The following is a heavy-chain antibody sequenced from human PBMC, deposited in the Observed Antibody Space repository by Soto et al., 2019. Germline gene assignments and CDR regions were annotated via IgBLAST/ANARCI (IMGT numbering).Heavy chain of an antibody. V-gene: IGHV1-24*01. CDR3: ATYRLRQWPPLGTFDY. D-gene: IGHD6-19*01. CDR2: FDPEDGET. J-gene: IGHJ4*02. CDR1: GYTLTELS. Sequence: GASVKVSCKVSGYTLTELSMHWVRQAPGKGLEWMGGFDPEDGETIYAQKFQGRVTMTEDTSTDTAYMELSSLRSEDTAVYYCATYRLRQWPPLGTFDYWGQGTLVTVSS.